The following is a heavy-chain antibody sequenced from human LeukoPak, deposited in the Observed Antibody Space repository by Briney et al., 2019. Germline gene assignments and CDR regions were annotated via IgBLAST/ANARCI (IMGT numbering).Heavy chain of an antibody. Sequence: PGGSLRLSCAASGFTFSSYAMSWVRQAPGKGLEWVSAISGSGGSTYYADSVKGRFTISRDNSKNTLYLQMNSLRAEDTAVYYCAKSSSSSWYRVGRPHWYFDLWGRGTLVTVSS. CDR2: ISGSGGST. J-gene: IGHJ2*01. V-gene: IGHV3-23*01. CDR3: AKSSSSSWYRVGRPHWYFDL. CDR1: GFTFSSYA. D-gene: IGHD6-13*01.